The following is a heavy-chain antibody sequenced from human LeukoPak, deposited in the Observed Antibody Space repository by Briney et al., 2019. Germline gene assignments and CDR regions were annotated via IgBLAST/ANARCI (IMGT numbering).Heavy chain of an antibody. D-gene: IGHD6-13*01. V-gene: IGHV6-1*01. CDR2: TFYRSKWYN. Sequence: SQTLTLTCAITGDSVSSNSGVWTWIRQSPSRGFEWLGRTFYRSKWYNHYAVSVKSRITINPDTSKNQFSLQLNSVTPEDTAVYYCAREAAAGWVDYWGQGTLVTVSS. CDR3: AREAAAGWVDY. CDR1: GDSVSSNSGV. J-gene: IGHJ4*02.